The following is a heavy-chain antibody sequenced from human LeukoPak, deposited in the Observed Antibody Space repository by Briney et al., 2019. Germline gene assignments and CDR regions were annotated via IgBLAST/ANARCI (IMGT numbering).Heavy chain of an antibody. J-gene: IGHJ4*02. Sequence: PSETLSLTCTVSGGSISSSSYYWGWIRQPPGKGLEWIGSIYYSGSTYYNPSLKSRVTISEDTSKNQFSLKLSSVTAADTAVYYCAAPQGFLDYWGQGTLVTVSS. V-gene: IGHV4-39*01. CDR1: GGSISSSSYY. CDR2: IYYSGST. CDR3: AAPQGFLDY.